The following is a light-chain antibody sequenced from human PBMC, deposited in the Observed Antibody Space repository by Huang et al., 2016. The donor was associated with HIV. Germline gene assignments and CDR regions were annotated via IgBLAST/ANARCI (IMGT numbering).Light chain of an antibody. CDR1: QSVSSN. V-gene: IGKV3-15*01. CDR3: QQYNNWPPWT. CDR2: GAS. J-gene: IGKJ1*01. Sequence: EIVMTQSPATLSVSPGERATLSCRASQSVSSNLAWYQQKPGQAPRLLIYGASTRATDIPDRFSGSGSGREFTLTISSLQSEDFAVYYCQQYNNWPPWTFGQGTKLEIK.